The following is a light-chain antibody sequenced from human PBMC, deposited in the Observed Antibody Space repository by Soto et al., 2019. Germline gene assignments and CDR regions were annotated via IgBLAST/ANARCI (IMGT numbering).Light chain of an antibody. CDR2: GAY. CDR3: QQYNNWPIT. Sequence: EITMTQSPATLSVSPGEGVTLSCRASQSVTTNLAWYQQKPGQAPRLLIHGAYSRATSVPVRFSGSGSGTEFTLTISRLQSEDFAVYYCQQYNNWPITFGQGTRLEIK. J-gene: IGKJ5*01. V-gene: IGKV3-15*01. CDR1: QSVTTN.